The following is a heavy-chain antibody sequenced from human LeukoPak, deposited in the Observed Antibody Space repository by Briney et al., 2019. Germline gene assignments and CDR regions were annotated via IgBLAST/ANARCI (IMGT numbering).Heavy chain of an antibody. CDR1: GGSISSYY. Sequence: SETLSLTCTVSGGSISSYYWSWIRQPPGKGLEWIGYIYYGGSTNYNPSLKSRVTISVDTSKNQFSLKLSSVTAADTAVYYCARLRLWWFDPWGQGTLVTVSS. V-gene: IGHV4-59*01. CDR2: IYYGGST. J-gene: IGHJ5*02. CDR3: ARLRLWWFDP. D-gene: IGHD5-12*01.